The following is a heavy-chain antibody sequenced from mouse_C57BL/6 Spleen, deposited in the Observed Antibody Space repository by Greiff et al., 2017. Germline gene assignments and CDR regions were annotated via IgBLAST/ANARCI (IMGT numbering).Heavy chain of an antibody. CDR2: IYPRSGNT. V-gene: IGHV1-81*01. Sequence: VQLQQSGAELARPGASVKLSCKASGYTFTSYGISWVKQRTGQGLEWIGEIYPRSGNTYYNEKFQGKATLTADKSSSTAYMELRSLTSEDSAVYFCARGGGTDYYAMDYWGQGTSVTVSS. CDR3: ARGGGTDYYAMDY. D-gene: IGHD3-3*01. J-gene: IGHJ4*01. CDR1: GYTFTSYG.